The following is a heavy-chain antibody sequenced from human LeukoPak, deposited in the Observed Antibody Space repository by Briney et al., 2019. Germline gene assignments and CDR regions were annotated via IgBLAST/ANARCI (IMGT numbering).Heavy chain of an antibody. CDR2: INHSGST. J-gene: IGHJ4*02. Sequence: PSETLSLTCAVSGGSFSGYYWSWIRQPPGKGLEWIGEINHSGSTNYNPSLKSRVTISVDTSKTQFSLKLSSVTAADTAVYYCARRGVVPAARRQFDYWGQGTLVTVSS. CDR3: ARRGVVPAARRQFDY. D-gene: IGHD2-2*01. CDR1: GGSFSGYY. V-gene: IGHV4-34*01.